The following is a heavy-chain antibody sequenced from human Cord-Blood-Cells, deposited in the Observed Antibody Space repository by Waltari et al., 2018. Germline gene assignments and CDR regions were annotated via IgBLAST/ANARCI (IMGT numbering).Heavy chain of an antibody. Sequence: QVQLVQAGAGLKKPGASVTVSCKASGYTFTRYDINGVGQATGQGLEWMRWMNPNSGNTGYAQKFQGRVTMARNTSISTAYMELSSLRSEDTAVYYCARNILTGYYLAYWGQGTLVTVSS. CDR1: GYTFTRYD. J-gene: IGHJ4*02. V-gene: IGHV1-8*01. CDR3: ARNILTGYYLAY. CDR2: MNPNSGNT. D-gene: IGHD3-9*01.